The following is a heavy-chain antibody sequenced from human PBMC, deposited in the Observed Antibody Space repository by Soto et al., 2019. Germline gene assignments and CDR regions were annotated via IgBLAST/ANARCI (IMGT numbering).Heavy chain of an antibody. CDR1: GYTFTSYG. V-gene: IGHV1-18*01. CDR3: ERDLILAVVVAGNAFDI. J-gene: IGHJ3*02. Sequence: QVQLVQSGAEVKKPGASVKVSCKASGYTFTSYGISWVRQAPGQGLEWMGWISAYNGNTNYAQKLQGRVTMTTDTSASTAYMELRSLRTDDRAVYYSERDLILAVVVAGNAFDIWGQGTMVTVSS. CDR2: ISAYNGNT. D-gene: IGHD6-19*01.